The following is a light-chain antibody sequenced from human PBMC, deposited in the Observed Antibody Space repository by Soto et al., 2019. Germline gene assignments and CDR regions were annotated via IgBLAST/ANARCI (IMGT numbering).Light chain of an antibody. CDR3: FSYTSSGTYV. V-gene: IGLV2-14*01. CDR2: EVS. CDR1: SSDVGNYKY. J-gene: IGLJ1*01. Sequence: QSVLTHPASVSGSRGQSITISCTGTSSDVGNYKYVSWYQQHPGKAPKLMIYEVSNRPSGVSNRFSGSKSGNTASLTISGLQAEDETDYYCFSYTSSGTYVFGTGTKVTVL.